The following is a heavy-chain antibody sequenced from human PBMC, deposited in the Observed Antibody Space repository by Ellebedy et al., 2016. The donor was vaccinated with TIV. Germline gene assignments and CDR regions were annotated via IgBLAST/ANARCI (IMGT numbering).Heavy chain of an antibody. CDR3: ARGGLYCSSTSCPFDY. V-gene: IGHV1-2*02. J-gene: IGHJ4*02. D-gene: IGHD2-2*01. Sequence: AASVTVSCKASGYTFTGYYMHWVRQAPGQGLEWMGWINPNSGGTNYAQKFQGRVTFTADESTSTAYMELSSLRSEDTAVYFCARGGLYCSSTSCPFDYWGQGTLVTVSS. CDR2: INPNSGGT. CDR1: GYTFTGYY.